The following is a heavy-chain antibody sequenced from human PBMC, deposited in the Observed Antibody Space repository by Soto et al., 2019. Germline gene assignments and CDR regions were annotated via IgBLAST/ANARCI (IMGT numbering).Heavy chain of an antibody. Sequence: QVHLVQSGAEVKKPGASVKVSCKGSGYAFTTYGITWVRQAPGQGLEWMGWISAHNGNTNYAQKLQGRVTVTRDTSTSPAYLELRSGRSDDTAVYYCARGRYGDYWGQGALVTVSS. V-gene: IGHV1-18*01. CDR3: ARGRYGDY. J-gene: IGHJ4*02. D-gene: IGHD1-1*01. CDR1: GYAFTTYG. CDR2: ISAHNGNT.